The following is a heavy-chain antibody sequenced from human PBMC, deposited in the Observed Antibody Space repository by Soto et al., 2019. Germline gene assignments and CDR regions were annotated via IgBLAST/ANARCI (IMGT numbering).Heavy chain of an antibody. V-gene: IGHV1-18*01. CDR2: INPSDGHR. CDR3: ARDRLRGYDSSGFYS. D-gene: IGHD3-22*01. Sequence: GASVKVSCKASGYSFSFYGINWVRQAPGQGLEWMGWINPSDGHRNFAQKFEDRVTMTTATSTNTVFLELRSLKSDDTAIYYCARDRLRGYDSSGFYSWGQGTMVTVSS. J-gene: IGHJ4*02. CDR1: GYSFSFYG.